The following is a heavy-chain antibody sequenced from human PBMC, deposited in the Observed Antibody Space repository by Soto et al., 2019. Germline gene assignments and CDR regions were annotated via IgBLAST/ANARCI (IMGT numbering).Heavy chain of an antibody. V-gene: IGHV4-39*07. CDR2: VHHDGNA. CDR3: AWTGDYLGKGRHY. D-gene: IGHD4-17*01. J-gene: IGHJ4*02. CDR1: NGSVSRDPFY. Sequence: PSETLFLTCTVSNGSVSRDPFYWTWIRQHPGKGLEWIGSVHHDGNAYYSPSVLGRVSMSVDTANNQVSLRLSSVTAEDTAVYYCAWTGDYLGKGRHYWGQGTLVTVSS.